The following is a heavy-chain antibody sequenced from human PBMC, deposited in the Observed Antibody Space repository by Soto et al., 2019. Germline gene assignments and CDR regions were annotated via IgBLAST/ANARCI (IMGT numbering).Heavy chain of an antibody. J-gene: IGHJ4*02. V-gene: IGHV1-69*06. Sequence: ASVKVSFKASGGTFSSYAISWLRQAPGQGLEWMGGIIPIFGTANYAQKFQGRVTITADKSTSTAYMELSSLRSEDTAVYYCARGGSGWYHKILYWGQGTLVTVSS. CDR1: GGTFSSYA. CDR2: IIPIFGTA. CDR3: ARGGSGWYHKILY. D-gene: IGHD6-19*01.